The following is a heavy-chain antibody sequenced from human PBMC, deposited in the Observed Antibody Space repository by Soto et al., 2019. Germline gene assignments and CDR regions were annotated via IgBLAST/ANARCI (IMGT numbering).Heavy chain of an antibody. J-gene: IGHJ4*02. V-gene: IGHV1-18*01. CDR1: GYTFTSYG. D-gene: IGHD3-22*01. CDR2: ISPYNGNT. Sequence: QVQLVQSGAEVKKPGASVKVSCKASGYTFTSYGISWVRQAPGQGLEWMGWISPYNGNTNYAQKLQGRVTMTTDTSPSTAYMELRSLRSDDTAVYYCARRGVRYYDSTGVYYFDYWGQGTLVTVSS. CDR3: ARRGVRYYDSTGVYYFDY.